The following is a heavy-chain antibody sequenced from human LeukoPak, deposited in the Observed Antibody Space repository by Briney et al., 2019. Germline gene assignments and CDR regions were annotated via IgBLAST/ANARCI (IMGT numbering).Heavy chain of an antibody. Sequence: GGSLRLSCEASGFTFSSHDMNWVRQAPGKGLEWISYIGISDTATLYADSVKGRFTISRDNPKNTLYLQMNSLRAEDTAIYYCAKVVQYTASTGTGLESWGQGTLVTVSS. CDR2: IGISDTAT. V-gene: IGHV3-48*03. J-gene: IGHJ4*02. D-gene: IGHD6-13*01. CDR3: AKVVQYTASTGTGLES. CDR1: GFTFSSHD.